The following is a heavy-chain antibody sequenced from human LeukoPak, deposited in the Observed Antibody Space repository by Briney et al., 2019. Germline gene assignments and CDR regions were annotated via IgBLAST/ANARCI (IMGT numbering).Heavy chain of an antibody. V-gene: IGHV3-30*02. Sequence: GGSLRLSCAASGFTFSSYGMHWVRQAPGKGLEWVAFIRYDGSNKYYADSVKGRFTISRDNSKNTLYLQMNSLRAEGTAVYYCAKDSVAAKYYFDYWGQGTLVTVSS. CDR1: GFTFSSYG. D-gene: IGHD2-15*01. CDR3: AKDSVAAKYYFDY. J-gene: IGHJ4*02. CDR2: IRYDGSNK.